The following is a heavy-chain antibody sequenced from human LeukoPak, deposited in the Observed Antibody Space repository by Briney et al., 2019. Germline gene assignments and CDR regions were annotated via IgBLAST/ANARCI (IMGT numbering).Heavy chain of an antibody. J-gene: IGHJ4*02. D-gene: IGHD6-13*01. CDR3: AREPSYTSSWYTSCDY. CDR2: ITLSSSNI. V-gene: IGHV3-48*01. CDR1: GFNFNNYN. Sequence: GGSLRLSCVASGFNFNNYNMNWVRQAPGKGLEGVSYITLSSSNIYYADSVKGRFTISRDNAKNSVYLQMDSLRAEDTAVYYCAREPSYTSSWYTSCDYWGQGTLVTVSS.